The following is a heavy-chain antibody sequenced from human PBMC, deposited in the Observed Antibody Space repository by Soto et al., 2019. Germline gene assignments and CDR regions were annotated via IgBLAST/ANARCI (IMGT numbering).Heavy chain of an antibody. CDR1: GGTFSSYA. D-gene: IGHD2-15*01. CDR3: ARGVYCSGGSCYSGDYYFGMDV. V-gene: IGHV1-69*13. CDR2: IIPIFGTA. Sequence: SVKVSCKASGGTFSSYAISWGRQAPGQGLEWMGGIIPIFGTANYAQKFQGRVTITADESTSTAYMELSSLRSEDTAVYYCARGVYCSGGSCYSGDYYFGMDVWGQGTTVTV. J-gene: IGHJ6*02.